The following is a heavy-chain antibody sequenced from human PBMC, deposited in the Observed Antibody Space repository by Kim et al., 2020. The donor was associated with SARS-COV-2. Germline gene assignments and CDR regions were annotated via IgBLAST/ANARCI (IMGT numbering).Heavy chain of an antibody. V-gene: IGHV5-51*01. J-gene: IGHJ6*02. CDR2: IYPGDSDT. Sequence: GESLKISCKGSGYSFTSYWIGWVRQMPGKGLEWMGIIYPGDSDTRYSPSFQGQVTISADKSISTAYLQWSSLKASDTAMYYCARQGDSSGYYYSGYYYYGMDVWGQGTTVTVSS. D-gene: IGHD3-22*01. CDR1: GYSFTSYW. CDR3: ARQGDSSGYYYSGYYYYGMDV.